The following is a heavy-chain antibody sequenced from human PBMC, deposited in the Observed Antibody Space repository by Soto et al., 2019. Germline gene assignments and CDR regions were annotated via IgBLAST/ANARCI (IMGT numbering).Heavy chain of an antibody. Sequence: SETASITCAVPDDSISLNKWWYWVRQSPEKGLEWIGEIHHSGSTNYNPSLKSRVTISVDSSKNQFSLILSSVTAADTAVYYCARGHFDYWGQGTLVT. CDR3: ARGHFDY. CDR2: IHHSGST. J-gene: IGHJ4*02. V-gene: IGHV4-4*02. CDR1: DDSISLNKW.